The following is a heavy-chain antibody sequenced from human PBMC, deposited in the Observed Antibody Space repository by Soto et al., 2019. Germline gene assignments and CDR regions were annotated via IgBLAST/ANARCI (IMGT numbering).Heavy chain of an antibody. V-gene: IGHV4-30-4*01. CDR3: AREIRFCSNGVCSSSALDV. CDR2: THYSGST. J-gene: IGHJ6*02. D-gene: IGHD2-8*01. CDR1: GASISSSAYY. Sequence: QVQLQESGPGLVKPSQTLSLTCTVSGASISSSAYYWTWIRQPPGKGLEWIGYTHYSGSTFYNPSPKSRVTISIDTSKNQFSLRLGSVAATDTATYFCAREIRFCSNGVCSSSALDVWGQGTTVSVSS.